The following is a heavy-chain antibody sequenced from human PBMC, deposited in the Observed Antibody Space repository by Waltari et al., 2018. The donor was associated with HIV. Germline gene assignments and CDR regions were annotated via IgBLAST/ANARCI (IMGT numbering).Heavy chain of an antibody. CDR2: INHSGST. Sequence: QVQLQQWGAGLLKPSETLSLTCAVYGGSFSGYYWSWIRQPPGKGLEWIGEINHSGSTNYNPSLKSRVTISVDTSKNQFSLKLSSVTAADTAVYYCARGTGIAAAGMDYWGQGTLVTVSS. CDR3: ARGTGIAAAGMDY. D-gene: IGHD6-13*01. J-gene: IGHJ4*02. V-gene: IGHV4-34*01. CDR1: GGSFSGYY.